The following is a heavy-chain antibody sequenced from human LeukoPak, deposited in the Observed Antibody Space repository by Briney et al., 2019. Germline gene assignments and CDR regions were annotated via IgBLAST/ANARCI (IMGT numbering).Heavy chain of an antibody. V-gene: IGHV1-46*01. D-gene: IGHD4-17*01. Sequence: ASVKVSCKASGYTFTSYYMHWGRQAPGPGLEWMGIINPSGGSTSYAQKFQGRVTMTRDMSTSTVYMEPSSLRSEDKAVYYCARGTTMTRDTRFDPWGQGTLVTVSS. CDR1: GYTFTSYY. CDR2: INPSGGST. CDR3: ARGTTMTRDTRFDP. J-gene: IGHJ5*02.